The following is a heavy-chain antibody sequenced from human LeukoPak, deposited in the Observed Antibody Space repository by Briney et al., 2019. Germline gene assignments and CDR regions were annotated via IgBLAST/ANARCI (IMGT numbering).Heavy chain of an antibody. CDR2: MDYSGSA. CDR1: GGSISDYY. Sequence: PSETLSLTCSVSGGSISDYYWSWIRLSPGTGLEWIGYMDYSGSAAYNPSLRGRVTISIDTSKKQFSLEVTSVTAADTAVYFCARGKRGSGGPFDSWGHGTLVTVSS. D-gene: IGHD6-19*01. V-gene: IGHV4-59*08. J-gene: IGHJ4*01. CDR3: ARGKRGSGGPFDS.